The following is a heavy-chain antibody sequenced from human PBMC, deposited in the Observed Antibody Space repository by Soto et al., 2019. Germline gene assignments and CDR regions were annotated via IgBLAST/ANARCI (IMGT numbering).Heavy chain of an antibody. CDR1: GWSFSGYY. V-gene: IGHV4-34*01. J-gene: IGHJ6*02. CDR2: INHSGST. D-gene: IGHD3-22*01. CDR3: ARVRGYYYDSSGYYYSGYYYYYYGMDV. Sequence: PSETLSLTCGVYGWSFSGYYWSWTRQPPGKGQEWIGEINHSGSTNYNPSLKSLVTISVDTSKNHFSLKLSSVTAAETAVYYCARVRGYYYDSSGYYYSGYYYYYYGMDVWGQGTTVTVS.